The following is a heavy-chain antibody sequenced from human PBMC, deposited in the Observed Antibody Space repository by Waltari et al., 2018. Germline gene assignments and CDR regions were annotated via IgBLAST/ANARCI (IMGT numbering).Heavy chain of an antibody. CDR2: LSGGGGSK. V-gene: IGHV3-23*01. Sequence: EVQLLESGGRLVQPGESLRLSCSASGFTFSNYAMNWVRQAPGKGPEGVSALSGGGGSKFYSDSVKGRFTISRDNSNNTLFLQMDNLRVEDTAVYYCAKSPQLLWSAYYYYGMDVWGQGTTVTVSS. D-gene: IGHD3-10*02. CDR1: GFTFSNYA. J-gene: IGHJ6*02. CDR3: AKSPQLLWSAYYYYGMDV.